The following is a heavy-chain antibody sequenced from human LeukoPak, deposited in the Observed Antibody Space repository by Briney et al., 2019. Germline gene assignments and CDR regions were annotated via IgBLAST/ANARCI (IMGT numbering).Heavy chain of an antibody. V-gene: IGHV3-48*03. Sequence: GGSLRLSCAASGFTFSSYEMNWVRQAPGKGLEWVSYISSDGSTKYYADSVKGRFTISRDNAKSTLYLQMTSLRAEDTAVYYCVSLLLGWGQGTLVTVSS. CDR3: VSLLLG. CDR2: ISSDGSTK. J-gene: IGHJ4*02. D-gene: IGHD3-16*01. CDR1: GFTFSSYE.